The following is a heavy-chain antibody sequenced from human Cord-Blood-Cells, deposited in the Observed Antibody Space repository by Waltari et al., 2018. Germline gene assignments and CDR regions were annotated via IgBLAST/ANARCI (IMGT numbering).Heavy chain of an antibody. CDR2: TNHSGST. CDR1: GGSFSGYY. J-gene: IGHJ4*02. D-gene: IGHD3-9*01. Sequence: QVQLQQWGAGLLKPSETLSLTCAVYGGSFSGYYWSWIRQPPGKGLEWIGETNHSGSTNYTPSLKSRVTISVDTSKNQFSLKLSSVTAADTAVYYCARGGTIRRYFDWLYYFDYWGQGTLVTVSS. CDR3: ARGGTIRRYFDWLYYFDY. V-gene: IGHV4-34*01.